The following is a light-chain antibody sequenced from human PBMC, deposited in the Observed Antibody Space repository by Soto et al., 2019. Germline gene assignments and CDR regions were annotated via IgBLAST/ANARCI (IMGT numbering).Light chain of an antibody. CDR3: QQYGTSPYT. CDR1: QSIGNRN. J-gene: IGKJ2*01. Sequence: DIVLRQSPGTLSLSPGERATLSCRASQSIGNRNLAGYQLKPGQAPRLLIYGASSRATGITDRFSGSGSGSYFTLTISRLEREDFAVYYCQQYGTSPYTFGQGTKLVIK. CDR2: GAS. V-gene: IGKV3-20*01.